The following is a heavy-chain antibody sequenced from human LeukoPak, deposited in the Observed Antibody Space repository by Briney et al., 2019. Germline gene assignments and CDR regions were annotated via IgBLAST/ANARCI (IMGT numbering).Heavy chain of an antibody. V-gene: IGHV3-23*01. D-gene: IGHD3-10*01. CDR2: ISGSGGST. CDR1: GFTFSSYA. J-gene: IGHJ6*02. CDR3: AKEGYCSGSILRDYYYGMDV. Sequence: GGSLRLSCAASGFTFSSYAMSWVRQAPGKGLEWVSAISGSGGSTYYADSVKGRFTISRDNSKNTLYLQMNSLRAEDTAVYYCAKEGYCSGSILRDYYYGMDVWGQGTTVTVSS.